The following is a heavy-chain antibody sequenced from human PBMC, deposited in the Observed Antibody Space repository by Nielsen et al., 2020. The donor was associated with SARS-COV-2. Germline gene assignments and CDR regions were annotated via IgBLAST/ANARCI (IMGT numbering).Heavy chain of an antibody. CDR3: ARVDSSSWYYFDY. V-gene: IGHV3-53*01. Sequence: GESLKISCAAFGFTVSSNYMSWVRQAPGKGLEWVSVIYSGGSTYYADSVKGRFTISRDNSKNTLYLQMNSLRAEDTAVYYCARVDSSSWYYFDYWGQGTLVTVSS. D-gene: IGHD6-13*01. J-gene: IGHJ4*02. CDR2: IYSGGST. CDR1: GFTVSSNY.